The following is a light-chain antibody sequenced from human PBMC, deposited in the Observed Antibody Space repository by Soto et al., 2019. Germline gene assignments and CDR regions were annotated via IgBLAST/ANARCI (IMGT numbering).Light chain of an antibody. J-gene: IGKJ2*01. Sequence: EIVLTQSPATLSLSPGERATLSCRASQSFTNNYLAWFQQKPGQAPRLLIYGASSRATGTPDRFSGSGSGTDFTLTISRLEPEDFAVYYCQQYGSSPYTFGQGTKLEIK. CDR3: QQYGSSPYT. CDR2: GAS. V-gene: IGKV3-20*01. CDR1: QSFTNNY.